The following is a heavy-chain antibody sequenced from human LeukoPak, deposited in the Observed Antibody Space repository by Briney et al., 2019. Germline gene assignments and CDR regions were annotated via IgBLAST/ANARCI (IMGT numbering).Heavy chain of an antibody. J-gene: IGHJ4*02. D-gene: IGHD4-11*01. CDR1: GFTFSSYS. CDR3: ARDILYSNYGRVSYFDY. V-gene: IGHV3-21*01. Sequence: GGSLRLSCAASGFTFSSYSMNWVRQAPGKGLEWVSSISSSSSYIYYADSVKGRFTISRDNAKNSLYLQMNSLRAEDTAVYYCARDILYSNYGRVSYFDYWGQGTLVTVSS. CDR2: ISSSSSYI.